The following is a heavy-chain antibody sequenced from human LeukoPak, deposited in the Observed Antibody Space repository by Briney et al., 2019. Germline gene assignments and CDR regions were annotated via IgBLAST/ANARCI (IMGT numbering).Heavy chain of an antibody. J-gene: IGHJ6*03. V-gene: IGHV3-74*01. CDR2: INSDGSST. CDR3: ARDAVRFLEWLPFPYYYYYMDV. D-gene: IGHD3-3*01. CDR1: GFTFSSYW. Sequence: PGGSLRLSCAASGFTFSSYWMHWVRQAPGKGLVWVSRINSDGSSTSYADSVKGRFTISRDNAKNTLYLQMNSLRAEDTAVYYCARDAVRFLEWLPFPYYYYYMDVWGKGTTVTVSS.